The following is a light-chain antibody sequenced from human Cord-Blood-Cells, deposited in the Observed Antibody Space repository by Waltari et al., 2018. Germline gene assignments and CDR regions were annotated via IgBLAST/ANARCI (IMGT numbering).Light chain of an antibody. CDR1: QSIISY. CDR3: QQSYSTPPWT. CDR2: AAC. V-gene: IGKV1-39*01. Sequence: DIQLTQTPSSLSASVGDRRTITCRASQSIISYLNWYQQKPGKAPKLLLYAACSLQSGVPSRCSGSGSGTDFTLTISSLQPEEFATYYCQQSYSTPPWTFGQVTKLEIK. J-gene: IGKJ2*02.